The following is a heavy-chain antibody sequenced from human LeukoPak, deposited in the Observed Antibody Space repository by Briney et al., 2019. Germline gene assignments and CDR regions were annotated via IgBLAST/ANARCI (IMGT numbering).Heavy chain of an antibody. V-gene: IGHV1-69-2*01. CDR3: AYVGATRWFDP. D-gene: IGHD1-26*01. J-gene: IGHJ5*02. Sequence: ASVKISCKVSGYTFTDCYMHWVQQAPGKGLEWMGLVDPEDGETIYAEKFQGRVTITADTSTDTAYMELSSLRSEDTAVYYCAYVGATRWFDPWGQGTLVTVSS. CDR1: GYTFTDCY. CDR2: VDPEDGET.